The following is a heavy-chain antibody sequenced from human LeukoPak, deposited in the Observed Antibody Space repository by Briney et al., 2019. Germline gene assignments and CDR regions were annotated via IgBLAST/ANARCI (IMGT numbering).Heavy chain of an antibody. CDR3: ATGDDYNHKRPGVPDS. V-gene: IGHV3-74*01. J-gene: IGHJ5*01. D-gene: IGHD5-24*01. Sequence: HPGGSLRLSRAASGFNFGSCWMLWVRQAPGKGLVWVSRINTNGSAIRYADSVKGRFTVSRDNAKNTLFLQFNSLRAEDTAVYFCATGDDYNHKRPGVPDSWGQGTLVTVSS. CDR1: GFNFGSCW. CDR2: INTNGSAI.